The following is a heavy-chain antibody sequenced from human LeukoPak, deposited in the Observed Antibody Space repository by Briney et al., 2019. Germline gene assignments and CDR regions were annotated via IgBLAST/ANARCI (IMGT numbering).Heavy chain of an antibody. Sequence: GGSLRLSCAASGFIFDDYAMHWVRQAPGKGLQWVSLISWDGGSTYYADSVKGRFTISRDNSRNSLYLQMNSLRAEDTALYYCAKGASMGYSGYDFLDYHYMDAWGKGTTVTVSS. CDR1: GFIFDDYA. CDR3: AKGASMGYSGYDFLDYHYMDA. CDR2: ISWDGGST. D-gene: IGHD5-12*01. J-gene: IGHJ6*03. V-gene: IGHV3-43D*03.